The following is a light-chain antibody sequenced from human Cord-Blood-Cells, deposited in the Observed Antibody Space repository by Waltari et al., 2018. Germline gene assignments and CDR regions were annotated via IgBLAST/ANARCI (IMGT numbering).Light chain of an antibody. V-gene: IGLV2-14*01. CDR3: SSYTSSSTYV. J-gene: IGLJ1*01. Sequence: QSALTQPASVSGSPGQSITISCTGTSSDVGGYNYVSWYQQHPGNAPKPMIYEVSNRPSGVSNPFSGSKSGNTASPTISGLQAEDEADYYCSSYTSSSTYVFGTGTKVTVL. CDR1: SSDVGGYNY. CDR2: EVS.